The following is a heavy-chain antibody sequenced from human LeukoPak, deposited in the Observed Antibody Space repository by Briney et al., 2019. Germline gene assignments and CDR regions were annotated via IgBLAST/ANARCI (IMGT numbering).Heavy chain of an antibody. J-gene: IGHJ4*02. CDR3: ARDSYGGFDY. D-gene: IGHD3-16*01. CDR1: GGSISSYY. CDR2: IYYSGST. V-gene: IGHV4-59*01. Sequence: SETLSLTCTVSGGSISSYYWSWIRQPPGKGLEWIGYIYYSGSTNYNPSLKSRVTISVDTSKNQFSLKLSSVTAADTAVYYCARDSYGGFDYWGQGTLVTVSS.